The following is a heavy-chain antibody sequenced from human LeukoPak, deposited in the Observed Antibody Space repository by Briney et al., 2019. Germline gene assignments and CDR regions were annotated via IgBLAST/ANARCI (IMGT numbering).Heavy chain of an antibody. D-gene: IGHD1-14*01. V-gene: IGHV4-31*03. CDR2: IYYSGST. CDR1: GGSISSGGYY. Sequence: SETLSLTCTVSGGSISSGGYYWSWIRQHPGKGLEWIGYIYYSGSTYYNPSLKSRLTISVDTSKNQFSLKLSSVTAADTAVYYCAREASPPSKIDYWGQGTLVTVSS. CDR3: AREASPPSKIDY. J-gene: IGHJ4*02.